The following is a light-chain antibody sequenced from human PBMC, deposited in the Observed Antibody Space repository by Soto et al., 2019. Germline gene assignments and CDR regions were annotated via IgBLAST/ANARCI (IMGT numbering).Light chain of an antibody. CDR1: QSISSW. Sequence: DIQMTQSPSTLSASVGDRVTITCRASQSISSWLAWYQQKPGKAPKLLIYDASSLESGVPSRFSGSGSGTEFTLTISSLQPDDFETYYCQQYNSYPYTCGQGTKLEIK. V-gene: IGKV1-5*01. CDR2: DAS. J-gene: IGKJ2*01. CDR3: QQYNSYPYT.